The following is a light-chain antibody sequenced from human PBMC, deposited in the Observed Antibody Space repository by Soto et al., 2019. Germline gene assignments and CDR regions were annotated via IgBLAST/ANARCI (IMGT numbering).Light chain of an antibody. Sequence: QSVLTQPPSASGTPGQRVTISCSGSSSNIGSNTVNWYQQLPGTAPKLLIYSNNQRPPGVPDRFSGSKSATSASLTISGLQSEDEADYYCAAWDDSSWVFGGGTKLTVL. J-gene: IGLJ3*02. V-gene: IGLV1-44*01. CDR3: AAWDDSSWV. CDR2: SNN. CDR1: SSNIGSNT.